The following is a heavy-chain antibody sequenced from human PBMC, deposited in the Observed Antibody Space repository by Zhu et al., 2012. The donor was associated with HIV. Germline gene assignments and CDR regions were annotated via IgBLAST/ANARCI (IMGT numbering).Heavy chain of an antibody. CDR2: IYHSGST. Sequence: QVQLQESGPGLVKPSETLSLTCAVSGYSISSGYYWGWIRQPPGKGLEWIGSIYHSGSTYYNPSLKSRVTISVDTSKNQFSLKLSSVTAADTAVYYCARLTYYYDSSGYYYFDYWGQGTLVTVSS. J-gene: IGHJ4*02. V-gene: IGHV4-38-2*01. D-gene: IGHD3-22*01. CDR3: ARLTYYYDSSGYYYFDY. CDR1: GYSISSGYY.